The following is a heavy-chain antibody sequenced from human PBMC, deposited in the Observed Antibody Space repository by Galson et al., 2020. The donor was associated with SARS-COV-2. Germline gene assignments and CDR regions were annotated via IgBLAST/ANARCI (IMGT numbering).Heavy chain of an antibody. Sequence: NSGGSLRLSCAASGFTFSSYSMNWVRQAPGKGLEWVSSISSSSSYIYYADSVKGRFTISRDNAKNSLYLQMNSLRAEDTAVYYCARRTPDYYYDSSGYYEYYYYMDVWGKGTTVTVSS. D-gene: IGHD3-22*01. CDR1: GFTFSSYS. J-gene: IGHJ6*03. V-gene: IGHV3-21*01. CDR2: ISSSSSYI. CDR3: ARRTPDYYYDSSGYYEYYYYMDV.